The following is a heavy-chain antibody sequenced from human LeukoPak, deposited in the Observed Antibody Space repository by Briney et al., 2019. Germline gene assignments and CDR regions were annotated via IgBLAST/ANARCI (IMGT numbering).Heavy chain of an antibody. Sequence: PSETLSLTCAVSGGSISSSNWWRWVRQPPGKGLEWIGEIYHSGSTNYNPSLKSRVTISVYKSKNQFSLKLSSVTAADTAVYYCARDQEEGSGSPFDYWGQGTRVTVSS. V-gene: IGHV4-4*02. CDR3: ARDQEEGSGSPFDY. CDR1: GGSISSSNW. CDR2: IYHSGST. D-gene: IGHD6-19*01. J-gene: IGHJ4*02.